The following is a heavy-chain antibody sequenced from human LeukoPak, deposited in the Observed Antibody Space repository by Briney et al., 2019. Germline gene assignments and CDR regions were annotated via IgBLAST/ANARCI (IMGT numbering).Heavy chain of an antibody. V-gene: IGHV3-23*01. CDR1: GFTFSSYA. J-gene: IGHJ5*02. CDR2: ISDSGGST. Sequence: PGGSLRLSCAASGFTFSSYAMSWVRQAPGKGLEWVSAISDSGGSTYYADSVKGRFTISRDNSKNTLYLQMNSLRNEDTAVYYCARGLGYNWFGPWGQRTLVTVSS. CDR3: ARGLGYNWFGP.